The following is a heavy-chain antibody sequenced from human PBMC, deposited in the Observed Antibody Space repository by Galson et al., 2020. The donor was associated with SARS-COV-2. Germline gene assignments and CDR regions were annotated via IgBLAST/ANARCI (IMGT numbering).Heavy chain of an antibody. Sequence: SVKVSCKASGGTFSSYAISWVRQAPGQGLEWMGGIIPIFGTTNYAQKFQGRVTITADESTSTAYMELSSLRSEDTAVYYCARGIAVAGPFDYWGQGTLVAVSS. CDR3: ARGIAVAGPFDY. CDR2: IIPIFGTT. V-gene: IGHV1-69*13. CDR1: GGTFSSYA. D-gene: IGHD6-19*01. J-gene: IGHJ4*02.